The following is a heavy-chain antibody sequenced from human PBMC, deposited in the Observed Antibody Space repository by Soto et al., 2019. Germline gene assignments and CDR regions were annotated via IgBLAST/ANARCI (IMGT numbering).Heavy chain of an antibody. J-gene: IGHJ6*02. CDR3: ARDSSGQLTRYYYYYYGMDV. V-gene: IGHV1-69*01. CDR2: IIPIFGTA. CDR1: GGTFSSYA. D-gene: IGHD6-19*01. Sequence: QVQLVQSGAEVKKPGSSVKVSCKASGGTFSSYAISWVRQAPGQGLEWMGGIIPIFGTANYAQKFQGRVTITADESTSIAYMELSSLRSEDTAVYYCARDSSGQLTRYYYYYYGMDVWGQGTTVTVSS.